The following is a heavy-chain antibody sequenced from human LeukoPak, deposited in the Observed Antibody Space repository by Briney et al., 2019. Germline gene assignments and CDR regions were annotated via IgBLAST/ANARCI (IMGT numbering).Heavy chain of an antibody. J-gene: IGHJ4*02. CDR2: IYYSGST. CDR3: AITGWYSSGEDY. D-gene: IGHD6-19*01. CDR1: GGSISSSSYY. Sequence: SETLSLTCTVSGGSISSSSYYWGWIRQPPGKGLEWIGSIYYSGSTYYNPSLKSRVTISVDTSKSQFSLKLSSVTAADTAVYYCAITGWYSSGEDYWGQGTLVTVSS. V-gene: IGHV4-39*01.